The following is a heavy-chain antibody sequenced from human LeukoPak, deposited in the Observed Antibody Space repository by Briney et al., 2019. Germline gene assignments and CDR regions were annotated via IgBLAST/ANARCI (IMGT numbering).Heavy chain of an antibody. CDR2: IYYSGST. J-gene: IGHJ4*02. CDR1: GGSISSYH. CDR3: ARDPRGGGFDY. D-gene: IGHD3-16*01. Sequence: SETLSLTCTVSGGSISSYHWSWIRQPPGKGLEWIGYIYYSGSTNYNPSLKSRVTISVDTSKNQFSLKLSSVTAADTAVYYCARDPRGGGFDYWGQGTLVTVSS. V-gene: IGHV4-59*01.